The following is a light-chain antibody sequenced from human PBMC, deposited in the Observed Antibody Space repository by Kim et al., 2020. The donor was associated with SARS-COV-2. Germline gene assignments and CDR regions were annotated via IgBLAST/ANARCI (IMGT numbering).Light chain of an antibody. V-gene: IGKV3-11*01. CDR2: DTS. CDR1: QSVGSS. Sequence: EIVLTQSPATLSLSPGERATLSCRASQSVGSSLGWYQQKPGQAPRLIIYDTSYRATGIPARFSGSGSGSDFTLTISRLEPEDFEVYHCQKHFNGYTFGQGTKLEI. CDR3: QKHFNGYT. J-gene: IGKJ2*01.